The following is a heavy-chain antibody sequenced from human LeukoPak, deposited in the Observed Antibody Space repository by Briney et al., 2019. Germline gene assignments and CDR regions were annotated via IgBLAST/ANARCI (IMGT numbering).Heavy chain of an antibody. CDR3: ARHGVNGDYGFDY. J-gene: IGHJ4*02. CDR1: GYSFTSYW. V-gene: IGHV5-51*01. Sequence: GESLKISCKGSGYSFTSYWIGWVRQMPRKGLEWMGIIYPGDSDTRYSPSFQGQVTISADKSISTAYLQWSGLKASDTAMYYCARHGVNGDYGFDYWGQGTLVTVSS. CDR2: IYPGDSDT. D-gene: IGHD4-17*01.